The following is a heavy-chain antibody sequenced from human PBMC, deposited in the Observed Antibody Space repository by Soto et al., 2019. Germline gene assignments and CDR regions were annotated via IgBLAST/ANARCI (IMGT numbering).Heavy chain of an antibody. V-gene: IGHV3-7*01. D-gene: IGHD3-9*01. CDR2: IKQDGSEK. J-gene: IGHJ3*02. CDR1: GFTFSSYW. CDR3: ARGDILTGYYAFDI. Sequence: GGSLRLSCAASGFTFSSYWMSWVRQAPGKGLEWVADIKQDGSEKYYVDSVKVRFTISRDNAKNSLYLQMNSPRAEDTAVYYCARGDILTGYYAFDIWGQGTMVTVSS.